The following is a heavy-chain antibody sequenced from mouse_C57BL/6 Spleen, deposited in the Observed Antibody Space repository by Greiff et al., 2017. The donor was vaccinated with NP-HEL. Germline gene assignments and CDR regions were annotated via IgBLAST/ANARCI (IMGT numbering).Heavy chain of an antibody. CDR2: IDPNSGGT. Sequence: QVHVKQSGAELVKPGASVKLSCKASGYTFTSYWMHWVKQRPGRGLEWIGRIDPNSGGTKYNEKFKSKATLTVDKPSSTAYMQLSSLTSEDSAVYYCARPLTTVVATDYAMDYWGQGTSVTVSS. D-gene: IGHD1-1*01. V-gene: IGHV1-72*01. CDR3: ARPLTTVVATDYAMDY. CDR1: GYTFTSYW. J-gene: IGHJ4*01.